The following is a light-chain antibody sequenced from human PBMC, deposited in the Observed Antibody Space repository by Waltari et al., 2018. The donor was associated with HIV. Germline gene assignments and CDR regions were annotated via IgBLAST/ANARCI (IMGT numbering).Light chain of an antibody. CDR3: AAWDDNLSGL. V-gene: IGLV1-47*01. CDR1: SSNIGRSY. Sequence: QSVLTQQPSASGNPGQRVTISCSGSSSNIGRSYVCWYQQLPGTAPKLLIYRNNQRPSGVPDRCSGSKSGTSASLAISGLRSEDEGDYYCAAWDDNLSGLFGGGTKLTVL. J-gene: IGLJ2*01. CDR2: RNN.